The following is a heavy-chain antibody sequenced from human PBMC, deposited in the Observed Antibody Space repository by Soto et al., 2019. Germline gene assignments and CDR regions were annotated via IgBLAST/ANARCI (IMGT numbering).Heavy chain of an antibody. D-gene: IGHD1-26*01. J-gene: IGHJ6*02. CDR3: VQWELQFYVYYYYGMDV. V-gene: IGHV3-23*01. CDR2: ISGSGGST. CDR1: GFTFSSYV. Sequence: EVQLLESGGGLVQPGGSLRLSCAASGFTFSSYVMSWVRQAPGKGLEWVSAISGSGGSTYYADSVKGRFTISRDNSKNTLYLQMNSLRAEDTAVYYCVQWELQFYVYYYYGMDVWGQGTTVTVSS.